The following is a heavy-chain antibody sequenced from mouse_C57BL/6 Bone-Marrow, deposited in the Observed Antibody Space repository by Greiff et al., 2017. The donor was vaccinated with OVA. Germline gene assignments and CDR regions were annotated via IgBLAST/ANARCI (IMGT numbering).Heavy chain of an antibody. D-gene: IGHD1-1*01. CDR1: GYTFTDYY. Sequence: EVQLQQSGPELVKPGASVKISCKASGYTFTDYYMNWVKQSHGKSLEWIGDINPNNGGTSYNQKFKGKATLTVDKSSSTAYMELRSLTSEDSAVYYCARSAADYYGSSYWYFDVWGTGTTVTVSS. CDR2: INPNNGGT. CDR3: ARSAADYYGSSYWYFDV. V-gene: IGHV1-26*01. J-gene: IGHJ1*03.